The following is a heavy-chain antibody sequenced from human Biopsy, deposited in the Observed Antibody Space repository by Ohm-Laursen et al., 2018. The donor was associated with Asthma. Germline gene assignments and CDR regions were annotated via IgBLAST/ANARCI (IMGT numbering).Heavy chain of an antibody. CDR1: SGSGGYMRRGNYY. D-gene: IGHD6-13*01. V-gene: IGHV4-39*01. J-gene: IGHJ6*02. Sequence: VTLSLTCSLSSGSGGYMRRGNYYWGWIRQPPGKGLEWIGSIYYSGTTYYNPSLESRFTVSADTSKTQFSLKLTSVTAADTAVYYCVRGSSSWHHGPFHYYYGLDVWGQGTTATVSS. CDR3: VRGSSSWHHGPFHYYYGLDV. CDR2: IYYSGTT.